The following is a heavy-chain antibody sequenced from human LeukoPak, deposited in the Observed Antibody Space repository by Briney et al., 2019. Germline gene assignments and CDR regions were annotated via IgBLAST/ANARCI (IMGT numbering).Heavy chain of an antibody. J-gene: IGHJ4*02. D-gene: IGHD1-26*01. CDR1: GFTFSSYW. Sequence: GGSLRLSCAASGFTFSSYWMHWVRQAPGKGLVGVSRINSDGSSTSYADSVKGRFTVSRDNAKNTLYLQMNSLRAEDTAVYYCARATGSYYSLGYWGQGTLVTVSS. V-gene: IGHV3-74*01. CDR3: ARATGSYYSLGY. CDR2: INSDGSST.